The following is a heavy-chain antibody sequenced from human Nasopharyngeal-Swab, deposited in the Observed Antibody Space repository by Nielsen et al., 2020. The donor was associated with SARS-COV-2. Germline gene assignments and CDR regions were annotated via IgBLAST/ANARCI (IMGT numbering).Heavy chain of an antibody. CDR3: AKGMRGPAAGTDYFDY. CDR2: ITGSGGRT. Sequence: GGSLRPSCAAPGFPFTNYVMTCVRQAPGKGLEWISGITGSGGRTYYADSVKGRFTISRDNSKNTLYLQMNTLRAEDTAVYYCAKGMRGPAAGTDYFDYWGQGNLVTVSS. V-gene: IGHV3-23*01. D-gene: IGHD6-13*01. CDR1: GFPFTNYV. J-gene: IGHJ4*02.